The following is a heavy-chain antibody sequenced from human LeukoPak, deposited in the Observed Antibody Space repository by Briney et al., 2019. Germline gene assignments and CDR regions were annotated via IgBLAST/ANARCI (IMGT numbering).Heavy chain of an antibody. Sequence: ASVKVSCKASGYTFTSYGISWVRQAPGQGLEWMGWISAYNGNTNYAQKLQGRVTMTTDTSTSTAYMELRSLRSDDTAVYYCARDQSADSGYSNYDGYYYYYGMDVWGQGTTVTVSS. D-gene: IGHD4-11*01. CDR1: GYTFTSYG. CDR3: ARDQSADSGYSNYDGYYYYYGMDV. V-gene: IGHV1-18*01. CDR2: ISAYNGNT. J-gene: IGHJ6*02.